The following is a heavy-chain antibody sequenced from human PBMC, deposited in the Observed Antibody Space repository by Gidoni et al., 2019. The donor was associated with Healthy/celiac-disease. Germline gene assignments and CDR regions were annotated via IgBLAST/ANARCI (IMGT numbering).Heavy chain of an antibody. D-gene: IGHD6-13*01. Sequence: QVQLVESGGGVVQPGRSLRLSCAASGFTFSSYGMHWVRQAPGKGLEWVAVISYDGSNKYYADSVKCRFTISRDNSKNTLYLQMNSLRAEDTAVYYCAKVEKGAAGTYYWGQGTLVTVSS. CDR1: GFTFSSYG. J-gene: IGHJ4*02. V-gene: IGHV3-30*18. CDR2: ISYDGSNK. CDR3: AKVEKGAAGTYY.